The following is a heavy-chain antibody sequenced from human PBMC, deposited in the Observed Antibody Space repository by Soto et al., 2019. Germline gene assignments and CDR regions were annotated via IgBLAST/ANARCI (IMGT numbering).Heavy chain of an antibody. Sequence: QVQLVESGGGVVQPGRSLRLSCAASGLTFSSYAMHWVRQAPGKGLEWVAVISYDGSNKYHADSVKGRFTISRDNSKNTLYLQMNSLRAEDTAVYYCARGGSGWYKDGMDVWGQGTTVTVSS. CDR2: ISYDGSNK. CDR3: ARGGSGWYKDGMDV. J-gene: IGHJ6*02. D-gene: IGHD6-19*01. CDR1: GLTFSSYA. V-gene: IGHV3-30-3*01.